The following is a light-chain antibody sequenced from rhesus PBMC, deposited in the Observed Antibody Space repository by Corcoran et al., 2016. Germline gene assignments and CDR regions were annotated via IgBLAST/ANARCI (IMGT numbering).Light chain of an antibody. CDR1: QSFSSS. V-gene: IGKV1-46*01. Sequence: DIQMTQSPSSLSASVGDTVTITCRASQSFSSSLAWYQQKPGKAPKLLIYSASSLHYWVPSRFRGSKSGTDFTLTISSLQPEDIASYYCQQYYSYPWTFGQGTKGEIK. J-gene: IGKJ1*01. CDR3: QQYYSYPWT. CDR2: SAS.